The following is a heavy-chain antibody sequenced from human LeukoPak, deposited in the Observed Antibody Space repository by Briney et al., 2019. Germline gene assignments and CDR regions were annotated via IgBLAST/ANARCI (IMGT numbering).Heavy chain of an antibody. V-gene: IGHV3-23*01. J-gene: IGHJ6*02. CDR2: MSGSGGST. Sequence: GGSLRLSCAASGFTFSSYAMSWVRQAPGKGLEWVSAMSGSGGSTYYADSVKGRFTISRDDSKNTLYMQMNSLRAEDTAVYYCAKAYSSSWYEDGMDVWGQGTTVTV. D-gene: IGHD6-13*01. CDR1: GFTFSSYA. CDR3: AKAYSSSWYEDGMDV.